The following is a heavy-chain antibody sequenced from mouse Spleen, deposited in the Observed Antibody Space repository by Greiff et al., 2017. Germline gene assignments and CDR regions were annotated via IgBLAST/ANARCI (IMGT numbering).Heavy chain of an antibody. CDR3: ASLRRDY. Sequence: VKLVESVAELVRPGASVKLSCTASGFNIKNTYMHWVKQRPGQGLEWIVYINPSSGYTNYNQKFKDKATLTADKSSSTAYMQLSSLTSEDSAVYYCASLRRDYWGQGTTLTVSS. CDR2: INPSSGYT. D-gene: IGHD1-1*01. J-gene: IGHJ2*01. CDR1: GFNIKNTY. V-gene: IGHV1S26*01.